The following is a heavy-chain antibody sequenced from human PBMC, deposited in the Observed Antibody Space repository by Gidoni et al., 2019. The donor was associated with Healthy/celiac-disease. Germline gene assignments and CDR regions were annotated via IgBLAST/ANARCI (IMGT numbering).Heavy chain of an antibody. J-gene: IGHJ6*02. D-gene: IGHD2-2*01. Sequence: VQLQESGPGLVKPSETLSLTCTVSGYSISSGYYWGWIRQPPGKGLEWIGSIYHSGSTYYNPSLKSRVTISVDTSKNQFSLKLSSVTAADTAVYYCAREPGYCSSTSCSLPYYYGMDVWGQGTTVTVSS. CDR3: AREPGYCSSTSCSLPYYYGMDV. CDR1: GYSISSGYY. CDR2: IYHSGST. V-gene: IGHV4-38-2*02.